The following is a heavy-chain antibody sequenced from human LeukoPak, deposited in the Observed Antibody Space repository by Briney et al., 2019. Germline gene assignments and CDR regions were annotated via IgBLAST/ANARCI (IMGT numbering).Heavy chain of an antibody. D-gene: IGHD4-11*01. Sequence: SETLSLTCAVYGGSFSGYYWSWIRQPPGKGLEWIGEINHSGSTNYNPSLKSRVTISVDTSKNQFSLKLSSVTAADTAVYYCARSHDYSNYYYYGMDVWGQGTTVTVSS. CDR2: INHSGST. V-gene: IGHV4-34*01. CDR1: GGSFSGYY. CDR3: ARSHDYSNYYYYGMDV. J-gene: IGHJ6*02.